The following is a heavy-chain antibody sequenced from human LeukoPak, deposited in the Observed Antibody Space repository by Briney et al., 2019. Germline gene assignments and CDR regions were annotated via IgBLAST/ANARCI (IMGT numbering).Heavy chain of an antibody. CDR1: VGPMRYYY. CDR2: IYYSGST. D-gene: IGHD3-9*01. J-gene: IGHJ3*02. CDR3: TSRGDDWYAFDI. Sequence: SETLSLTCTVSVGPMRYYYWSWIRQPPGKGLEWVGYIYYSGSTKYNPSLRSRVTISVDTSKNQFSLKLSSVTAADTAVYYCTSRGDDWYAFDIWGQGRMVTVSS. V-gene: IGHV4-59*01.